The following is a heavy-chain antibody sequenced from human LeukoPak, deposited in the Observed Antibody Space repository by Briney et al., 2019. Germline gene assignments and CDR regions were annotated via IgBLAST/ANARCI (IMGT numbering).Heavy chain of an antibody. J-gene: IGHJ4*02. CDR3: ARDHALDCGGDYYQRIFDY. CDR2: INPSGGST. CDR1: GYTFTSYY. V-gene: IGHV1-46*01. Sequence: ASVKVSCKASGYTFTSYYMHWVRQAPGQGLEWMGIINPSGGSTSYAQKFQGRVTMTRDTSTSTVYMELSSLRSEDTAVYCCARDHALDCGGDYYQRIFDYWGQGTLVTVSS. D-gene: IGHD2-21*02.